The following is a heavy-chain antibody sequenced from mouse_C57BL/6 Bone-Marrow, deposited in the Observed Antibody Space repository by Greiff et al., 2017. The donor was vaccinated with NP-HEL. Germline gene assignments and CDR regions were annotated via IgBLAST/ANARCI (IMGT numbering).Heavy chain of an antibody. CDR2: IDPETGGT. CDR3: TRPEGHYFDY. J-gene: IGHJ2*01. CDR1: GYTFTDYE. Sequence: QVQLQQSGAELVRPGASVTLSCKASGYTFTDYEMHWVKQTPVHGLEWIGAIDPETGGTAYNQKFKGKAILTADKSSSTAYMELRSLTSEDSAVYYCTRPEGHYFDYWGQGTTLTVSS. V-gene: IGHV1-15*01.